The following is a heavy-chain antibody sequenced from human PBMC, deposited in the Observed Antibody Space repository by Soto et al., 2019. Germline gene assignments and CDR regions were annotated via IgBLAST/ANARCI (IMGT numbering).Heavy chain of an antibody. CDR2: ISYDGRNE. D-gene: IGHD5-12*01. CDR3: AREAYSGPDKPFGMGAFDI. Sequence: GGSLRLSCASSGFTFNSYGMHLVRQAPGKGLEWVAFISYDGRNEYFTDSVKGRFTISRDNSKNTVYSQMSSLRSEDTAVYYCAREAYSGPDKPFGMGAFDIWGQGTMVT. V-gene: IGHV3-30*03. CDR1: GFTFNSYG. J-gene: IGHJ3*02.